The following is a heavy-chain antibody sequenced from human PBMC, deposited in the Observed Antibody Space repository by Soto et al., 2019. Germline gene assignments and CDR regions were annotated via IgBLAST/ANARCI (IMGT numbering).Heavy chain of an antibody. D-gene: IGHD3-16*01. V-gene: IGHV1-69*01. Sequence: EPLVQSGAEVKKPGSSVKVSCKDSGGLFSSFAISWVRQAPGQGLEWMGGIIPVFGTTNYAQKFQGRVTITADESTNSAYMEQSSLRSDVTAMYYCARGGGPYVWFNEFWGQGTQVTVSS. CDR1: GGLFSSFA. CDR3: ARGGGPYVWFNEF. CDR2: IIPVFGTT. J-gene: IGHJ4*02.